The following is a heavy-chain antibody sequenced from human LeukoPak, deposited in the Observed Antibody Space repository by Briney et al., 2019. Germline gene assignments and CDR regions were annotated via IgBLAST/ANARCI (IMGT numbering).Heavy chain of an antibody. J-gene: IGHJ4*02. Sequence: SETLSLTCTVSGGSISTYYWSWIRQPAGKGLEWIGRIYTSGSTNYNPSLKSRVTMPVDTSKNQFSLKLSSVTAADTAVYYCARLPSWYSSGWAPNGYWGQGTLVTVTS. V-gene: IGHV4-4*07. D-gene: IGHD6-19*01. CDR1: GGSISTYY. CDR3: ARLPSWYSSGWAPNGY. CDR2: IYTSGST.